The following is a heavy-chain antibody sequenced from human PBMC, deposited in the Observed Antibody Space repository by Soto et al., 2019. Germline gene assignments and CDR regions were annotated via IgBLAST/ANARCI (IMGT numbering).Heavy chain of an antibody. V-gene: IGHV1-18*01. CDR3: ARGRGYYDFWSGNYYGMDV. D-gene: IGHD3-3*01. CDR1: GYTFTSYG. J-gene: IGHJ6*02. Sequence: QVQLVQSGAEVKKPGASVKVSCKASGYTFTSYGISWMRQAPGQGLEWMGWISAYNGNTNYAQKRQGRVTMTTDTTTSTAYMGRRSLRSDDTAVYYCARGRGYYDFWSGNYYGMDVWGQGTTVTVSS. CDR2: ISAYNGNT.